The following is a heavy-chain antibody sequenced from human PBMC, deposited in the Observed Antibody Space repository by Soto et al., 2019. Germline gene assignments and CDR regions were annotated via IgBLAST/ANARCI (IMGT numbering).Heavy chain of an antibody. CDR1: GGSFSGYY. V-gene: IGHV4-34*01. CDR2: INHSGST. D-gene: IGHD6-13*01. Sequence: SETLSLTCAVYGGSFSGYYWSWIRQPPGKGLEWIGEINHSGSTNYNPSLKSRVTISVDTSKNQFSLKLSSVTAADTAVYYCARVSNSSSWYWFDPWGQGALVTVSS. J-gene: IGHJ5*02. CDR3: ARVSNSSSWYWFDP.